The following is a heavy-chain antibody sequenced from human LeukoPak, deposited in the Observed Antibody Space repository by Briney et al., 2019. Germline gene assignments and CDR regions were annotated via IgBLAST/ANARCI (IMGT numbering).Heavy chain of an antibody. V-gene: IGHV3-15*01. CDR2: IKSKTDGGTT. J-gene: IGHJ4*02. D-gene: IGHD5-18*01. Sequence: GGSLRLSCAASGFTFSSYAMSWVRQAPGKGLEWVGRIKSKTDGGTTDYAAPVKGRFTISRDDSKNTLYLQMNSPKTEDTAVYYCTTDATWIQLWLPYDYWGQGTLVTVSS. CDR1: GFTFSSYA. CDR3: TTDATWIQLWLPYDY.